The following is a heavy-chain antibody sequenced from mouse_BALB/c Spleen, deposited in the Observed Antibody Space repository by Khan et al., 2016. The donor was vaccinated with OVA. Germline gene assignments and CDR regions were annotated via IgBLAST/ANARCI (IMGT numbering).Heavy chain of an antibody. CDR2: IYPETGSS. J-gene: IGHJ3*01. Sequence: QVQLKQSGAELVRPGASVKLSCKTFGYIFTSYWIHWVKQRSGQGLEWIARIYPETGSSYYNEKFRGKATLTAGKSSSTAFMQLSSLKSEDSAVYFCARGGDSDEAWFAYEGQGTLVTVSA. CDR3: ARGGDSDEAWFAY. V-gene: IGHV1-76*01. CDR1: GYIFTSYW.